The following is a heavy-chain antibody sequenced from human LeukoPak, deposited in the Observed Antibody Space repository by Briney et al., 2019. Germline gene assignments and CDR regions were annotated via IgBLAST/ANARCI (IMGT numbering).Heavy chain of an antibody. V-gene: IGHV1-8*03. CDR1: GYTLTSYD. Sequence: ASVKVSCKASGYTLTSYDINWVRQATGQGLEWMGWMNPNSGNTGYAQKFQGRVTITRNTSISTAYMELSSLRSEDTAVYYCARGQGRSGWYGLSSYWGQGTLVTVSS. J-gene: IGHJ4*02. CDR2: MNPNSGNT. CDR3: ARGQGRSGWYGLSSY. D-gene: IGHD6-19*01.